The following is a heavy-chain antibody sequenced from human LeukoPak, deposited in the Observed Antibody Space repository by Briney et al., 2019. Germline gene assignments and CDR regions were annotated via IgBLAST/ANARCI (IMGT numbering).Heavy chain of an antibody. CDR3: ARDYIAVAGRVLREFDY. D-gene: IGHD6-19*01. CDR1: GGSISSGSYS. V-gene: IGHV4-61*02. Sequence: SETLSLTCTVPGGSISSGSYSWSWLRQPAGKGLEWIGRIYTSGSTNYNPSLKSRVTISVDPSKNQFSLKLSSVTAADTAVYYCARDYIAVAGRVLREFDYWGQGTLVTVSS. CDR2: IYTSGST. J-gene: IGHJ4*02.